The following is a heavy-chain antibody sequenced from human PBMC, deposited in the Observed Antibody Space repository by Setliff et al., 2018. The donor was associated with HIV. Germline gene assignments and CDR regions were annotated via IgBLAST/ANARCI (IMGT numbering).Heavy chain of an antibody. CDR3: ARHVYSSGWGYVYHLDS. V-gene: IGHV4-30-4*01. Sequence: PSETLSLTCTVSGGSISSRGYYWSWIRQHPGKGLEWIGYIYYSGSTYYNPSLKSRVTISVDTSNNQFSLKLKSVTAADTAVYFCARHVYSSGWGYVYHLDSWGQGTLVTVSS. J-gene: IGHJ4*02. D-gene: IGHD6-19*01. CDR1: GGSISSRGYY. CDR2: IYYSGST.